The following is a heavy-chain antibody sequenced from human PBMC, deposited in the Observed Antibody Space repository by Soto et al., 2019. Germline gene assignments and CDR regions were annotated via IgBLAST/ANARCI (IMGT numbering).Heavy chain of an antibody. CDR3: ASRTRTYYDFWSGYYTDNWFDP. D-gene: IGHD3-3*01. Sequence: SETLSLTCTVSGGSISSSSYYWGWIRQPPGKGLEWIGSIYYSGSTYYNPSLKSRVTISVDTSKNQFSLKLSSVTAADTAVYYCASRTRTYYDFWSGYYTDNWFDPWGQGTLVTVSS. CDR2: IYYSGST. CDR1: GGSISSSSYY. V-gene: IGHV4-39*01. J-gene: IGHJ5*02.